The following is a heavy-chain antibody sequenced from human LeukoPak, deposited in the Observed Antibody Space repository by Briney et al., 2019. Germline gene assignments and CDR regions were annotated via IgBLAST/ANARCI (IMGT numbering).Heavy chain of an antibody. V-gene: IGHV4-59*07. CDR1: GGSISSYY. J-gene: IGHJ4*02. CDR3: ARGPPLPDYYGSGSFDY. D-gene: IGHD3-10*01. Sequence: SDTLSLTCTVSGGSISSYYWSWIRQPPGKGLEWIGYISYSGSPNYNPSLKSRVTMSVDTSKNQFSLKLTSVTAADTAVYYCARGPPLPDYYGSGSFDYWGRGTLVTVSS. CDR2: ISYSGSP.